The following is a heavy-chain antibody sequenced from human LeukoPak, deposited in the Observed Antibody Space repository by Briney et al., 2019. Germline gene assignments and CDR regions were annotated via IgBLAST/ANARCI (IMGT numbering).Heavy chain of an antibody. Sequence: GASVKVSCKASGYTFTGYHMHWVRQAPGQGLEWMGWIKPNAGGTNYAQNFQGRVTMTRDTSISTVYMELSRLRYDDTAVYYCARDPTRSGSYYSGYYYYYYMDVWGKGTTVTVSS. CDR1: GYTFTGYH. CDR2: IKPNAGGT. J-gene: IGHJ6*03. D-gene: IGHD3-10*01. V-gene: IGHV1-2*02. CDR3: ARDPTRSGSYYSGYYYYYYMDV.